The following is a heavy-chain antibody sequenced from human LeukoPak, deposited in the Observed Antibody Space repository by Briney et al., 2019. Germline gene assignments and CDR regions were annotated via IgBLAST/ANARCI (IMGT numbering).Heavy chain of an antibody. CDR1: GYTFTGYY. Sequence: ASVKVSRKASGYTFTGYYMHWVRQAPGQGLEWMGWINPNSGGTNYAQKFQGRVTMTRDTSISTAYMELSRLRSDDTAVYYCARAPYSSGWYDYWGQGTLVTVSS. J-gene: IGHJ4*02. V-gene: IGHV1-2*02. CDR3: ARAPYSSGWYDY. D-gene: IGHD6-19*01. CDR2: INPNSGGT.